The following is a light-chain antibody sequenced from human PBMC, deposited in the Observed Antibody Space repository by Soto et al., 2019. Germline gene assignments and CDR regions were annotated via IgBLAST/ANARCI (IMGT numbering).Light chain of an antibody. CDR2: AAS. J-gene: IGKJ4*01. Sequence: IQLTQSPSSLSASVGDRVTITCRASQGISSYLAWYQQKPGKAPKLLIYAASTLQSGVPSRFSGSGSGTDFTLTISSLQHEDFATYYCQQLNSYPPGLTFGGGTKVEIK. V-gene: IGKV1-9*01. CDR1: QGISSY. CDR3: QQLNSYPPGLT.